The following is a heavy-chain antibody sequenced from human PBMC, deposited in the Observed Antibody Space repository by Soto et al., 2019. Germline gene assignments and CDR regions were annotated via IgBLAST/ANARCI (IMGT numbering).Heavy chain of an antibody. D-gene: IGHD3-3*01. J-gene: IGHJ4*02. CDR1: GFTFSSYA. V-gene: IGHV3-23*01. CDR2: ISGSGGST. CDR3: AKEGPKGITIFGVVHIRRPYYFDY. Sequence: GGSLRLSCAASGFTFSSYAMSWVRQAPGKGLEWVSAISGSGGSTYYADSVKGRFTISRDNSKNTLYLQMNSLRAEDTAVYYCAKEGPKGITIFGVVHIRRPYYFDYWGQRTMVTVSS.